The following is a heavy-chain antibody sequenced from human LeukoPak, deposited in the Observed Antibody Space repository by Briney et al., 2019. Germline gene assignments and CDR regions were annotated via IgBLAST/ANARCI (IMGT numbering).Heavy chain of an antibody. Sequence: SETLSLTCTVSGGSIRSSYYYWGWIRQPPGKGLEWIGSIYDSGSTYYNPSLKSRVTISVDTSKNQFSLKLNSVTAADTAVYYCARDYSGSLDYWGQGTLVTVSS. D-gene: IGHD3-10*01. V-gene: IGHV4-39*07. CDR3: ARDYSGSLDY. CDR2: IYDSGST. CDR1: GGSIRSSYYY. J-gene: IGHJ4*02.